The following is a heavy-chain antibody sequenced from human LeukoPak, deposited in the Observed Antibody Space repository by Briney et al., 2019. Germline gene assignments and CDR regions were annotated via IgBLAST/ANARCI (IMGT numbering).Heavy chain of an antibody. CDR2: IKSKTDGGTT. CDR3: TKETRSWELIYGWFDF. J-gene: IGHJ5*01. D-gene: IGHD1-26*01. V-gene: IGHV3-15*01. Sequence: GGSLRLSCAASGFTFSNAWMSWVRQAPGKGLEWVGRIKSKTDGGTTDYAAPVKGRFTISRDDSKNTLYLQMNSLKTEDTAVYYCTKETRSWELIYGWFDFWGQGTLVTVSS. CDR1: GFTFSNAW.